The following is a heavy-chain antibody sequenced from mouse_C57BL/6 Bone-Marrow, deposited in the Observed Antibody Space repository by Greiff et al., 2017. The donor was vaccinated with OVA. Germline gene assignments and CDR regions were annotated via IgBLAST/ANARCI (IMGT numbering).Heavy chain of an antibody. CDR1: GYTFTSYW. V-gene: IGHV1-64*01. D-gene: IGHD6-1*01. Sequence: VQLQQPGAELVKPGASVKLSCKASGYTFTSYWMHWVKQRPGQGLEWIGMIHPNSGSTNYNEKFKSKATLTVDKSSSTAYMQLSSLTSEDSAVYFCARPFFLISSGDFDVWGTGTTVTVSS. CDR2: IHPNSGST. CDR3: ARPFFLISSGDFDV. J-gene: IGHJ1*03.